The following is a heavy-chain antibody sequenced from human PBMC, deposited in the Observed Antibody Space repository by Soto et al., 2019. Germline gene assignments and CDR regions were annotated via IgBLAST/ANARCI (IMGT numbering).Heavy chain of an antibody. CDR1: GDSISSGYY. Sequence: PSETLSLTCAVSGDSISSGYYWAWIRQPPGKGQEWIGSIYHSGSTHYNPSLESRVTISVGTSKNQFSLKLSSVTAADTAVYYCAREGGYSSSWYLQGWDYWGQGTLVTVSS. D-gene: IGHD6-13*01. V-gene: IGHV4-38-2*02. CDR2: IYHSGST. J-gene: IGHJ4*02. CDR3: AREGGYSSSWYLQGWDY.